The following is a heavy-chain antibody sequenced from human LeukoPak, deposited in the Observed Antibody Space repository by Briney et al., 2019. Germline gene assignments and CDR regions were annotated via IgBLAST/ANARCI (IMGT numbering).Heavy chain of an antibody. Sequence: GGSLRLSCATSGFTFDNYGMNWVRQAPGKGLEWVSGINWNGGSTGYADSVKGRFTISRDNAKNSLYLQMNSLRAEDTALYYCASNYGSGSYHNGIDYWGQGTLVTVSS. D-gene: IGHD3-10*01. CDR3: ASNYGSGSYHNGIDY. CDR2: INWNGGST. V-gene: IGHV3-20*04. J-gene: IGHJ4*02. CDR1: GFTFDNYG.